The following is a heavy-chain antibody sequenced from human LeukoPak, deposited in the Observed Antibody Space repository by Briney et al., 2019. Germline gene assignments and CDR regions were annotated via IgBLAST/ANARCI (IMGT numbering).Heavy chain of an antibody. J-gene: IGHJ3*02. Sequence: GGSLRLSCAASGFTFSSYWMHWVRQAPGKGLVWVSRINTDGSSTSYADSVKGRFTISRDNAKNTLYLQMNSLRAEDTAVYYCAKDGLCTNGVCYAFDIWGQGTMVTVSS. CDR1: GFTFSSYW. V-gene: IGHV3-74*01. CDR3: AKDGLCTNGVCYAFDI. D-gene: IGHD2-8*01. CDR2: INTDGSST.